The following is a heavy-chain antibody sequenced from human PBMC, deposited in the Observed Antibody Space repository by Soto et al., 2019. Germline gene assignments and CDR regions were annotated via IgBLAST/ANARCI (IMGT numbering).Heavy chain of an antibody. Sequence: SETLSLTCTVSGGSISSGDYYWSWIRQPPGKGLEWIGYIYYSGSTYYNPSLKSRVTISVDTSKNQFSLKLSSVTAADTAVYYCARGVDTAMVIFDYSGQDTLVTLSS. J-gene: IGHJ4*02. V-gene: IGHV4-30-4*01. CDR3: ARGVDTAMVIFDY. CDR1: GGSISSGDYY. D-gene: IGHD5-18*01. CDR2: IYYSGST.